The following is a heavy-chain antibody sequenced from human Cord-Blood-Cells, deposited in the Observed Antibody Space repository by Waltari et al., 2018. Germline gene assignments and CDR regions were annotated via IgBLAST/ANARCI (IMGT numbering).Heavy chain of an antibody. CDR1: GGFISSGGYY. CDR2: IYYSGST. J-gene: IGHJ6*02. CDR3: AGLIRGFLKLGRDV. D-gene: IGHD7-27*01. V-gene: IGHV4-31*03. Sequence: QVQLQESGPGLVKPSQTLSLTCTVSGGFISSGGYYWSWIRQHPGKGLEWIGYIYYSGSTYYNPSLKSRVTISVDTSKNQFSLKLSSVTAADTAVYYCAGLIRGFLKLGRDVWGQGTTVTVSS.